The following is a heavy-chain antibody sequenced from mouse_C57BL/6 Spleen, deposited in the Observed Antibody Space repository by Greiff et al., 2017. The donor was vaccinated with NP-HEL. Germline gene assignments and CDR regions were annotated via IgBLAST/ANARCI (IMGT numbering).Heavy chain of an antibody. CDR3: ARSSDGLPRGAMDY. CDR2: IHPNSGST. CDR1: GYTFTSYW. J-gene: IGHJ4*01. Sequence: QVQLQQPGAELVKPGASVKLSCKASGYTFTSYWMHWVKQRPGQGLEWIGMIHPNSGSTNYNEKFKSKATLTVDKSSSTAYMQLSSLTSEDSAVYYCARSSDGLPRGAMDYWGQGTSVTVSS. V-gene: IGHV1-64*01. D-gene: IGHD2-3*01.